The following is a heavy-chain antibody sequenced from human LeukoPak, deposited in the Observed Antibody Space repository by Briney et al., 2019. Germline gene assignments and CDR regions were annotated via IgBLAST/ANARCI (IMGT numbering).Heavy chain of an antibody. CDR3: AKDLGAGGGSVFDY. J-gene: IGHJ4*02. Sequence: GGSLRLSCAASGFTFSNSAMSWVRQAPGKGLEWVSAISGSGGNTYYADSVKGRFTISKDNSRDTLYLQMNSLRAEDTAIYYCAKDLGAGGGSVFDYWGQGALVTVSS. CDR1: GFTFSNSA. D-gene: IGHD3-10*01. V-gene: IGHV3-23*01. CDR2: ISGSGGNT.